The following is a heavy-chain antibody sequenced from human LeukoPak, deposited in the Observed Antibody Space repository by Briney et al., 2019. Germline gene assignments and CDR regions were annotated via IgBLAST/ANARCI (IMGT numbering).Heavy chain of an antibody. CDR2: INHSGST. J-gene: IGHJ3*02. CDR3: AREHYYDSSGYLNEGAFDI. D-gene: IGHD3-22*01. Sequence: SETLSLTCAVYGGSFSGYYWSWIRQPPGKGLEWIGEINHSGSTNYNPSLKSRVTISVDTSKNQFSLKLSSVTAADTAVYYCAREHYYDSSGYLNEGAFDIWGQGTMVTVSS. V-gene: IGHV4-34*01. CDR1: GGSFSGYY.